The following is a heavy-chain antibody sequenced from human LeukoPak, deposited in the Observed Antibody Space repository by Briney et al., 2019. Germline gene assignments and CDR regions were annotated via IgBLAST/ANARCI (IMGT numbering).Heavy chain of an antibody. Sequence: GGSLRLSCAASGFTFSSYAMSWVRQAPGKGLEWVSAISGSGSSTYYADSVKGRFTISRDNSKNTLYLQMNSLRAEDTAVYYCADEGYYYDSSGYYHRCWGQGTLVTVSS. CDR1: GFTFSSYA. V-gene: IGHV3-23*01. J-gene: IGHJ4*02. D-gene: IGHD3-22*01. CDR2: ISGSGSST. CDR3: ADEGYYYDSSGYYHRC.